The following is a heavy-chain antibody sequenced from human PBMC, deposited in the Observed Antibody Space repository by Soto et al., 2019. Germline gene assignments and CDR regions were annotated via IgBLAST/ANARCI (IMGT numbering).Heavy chain of an antibody. CDR3: ARDGYCGGDCSRWGGYYYYGMDV. CDR1: GFTFSSYA. CDR2: ISYDGSNK. Sequence: GGSLSLSCAASGFTFSSYAMHWVRQAPGKGLEWVAVISYDGSNKYYADSVKGRFTISRDNSKNTLYLQMNSLRAEDTAVYYCARDGYCGGDCSRWGGYYYYGMDVWGQGTTVTVSS. V-gene: IGHV3-30-3*01. D-gene: IGHD2-21*02. J-gene: IGHJ6*02.